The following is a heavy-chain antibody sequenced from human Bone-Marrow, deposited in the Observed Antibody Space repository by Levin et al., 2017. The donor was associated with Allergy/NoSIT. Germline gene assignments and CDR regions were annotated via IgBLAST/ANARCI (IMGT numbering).Heavy chain of an antibody. J-gene: IGHJ4*02. D-gene: IGHD6-19*01. CDR1: GYTFTSYW. V-gene: IGHV5-51*01. CDR2: IYPGDSDL. Sequence: GASVKVSCKGSGYTFTSYWVAWVRQRPGQGLEWMGLIYPGDSDLIYSPSFQGQVTISVDRSVSTAYLHLSSLKASDTAMYYCAKHRELIAVAGQTYSFDHWGQGTLVTVSS. CDR3: AKHRELIAVAGQTYSFDH.